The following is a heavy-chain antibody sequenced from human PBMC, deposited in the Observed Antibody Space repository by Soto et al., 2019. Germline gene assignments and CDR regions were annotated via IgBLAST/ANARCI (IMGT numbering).Heavy chain of an antibody. V-gene: IGHV4-34*01. D-gene: IGHD6-13*01. CDR2: INHSGST. CDR3: ARVSRGYSSSWYGMDV. Sequence: QVQLQQWGAGLLKPSETLSLTCAVYGGSFSGYYWSWIRQPPGKGLEWMGEINHSGSTNYNPSLKSRVTISVDTSKNQFSLKLSSVTAADTAVYYCARVSRGYSSSWYGMDVWGQGTTVTVSS. J-gene: IGHJ6*02. CDR1: GGSFSGYY.